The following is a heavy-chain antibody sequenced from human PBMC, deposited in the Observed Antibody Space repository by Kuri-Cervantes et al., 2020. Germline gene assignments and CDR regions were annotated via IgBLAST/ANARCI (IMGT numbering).Heavy chain of an antibody. D-gene: IGHD2-15*01. CDR2: IYHSGST. V-gene: IGHV4-4*02. J-gene: IGHJ4*02. CDR3: ARGYCSGGSCHSGENLFDY. Sequence: GSLRLSCAVSGGSISSSNWWSWVRQPPGKGLEWIGEIYHSGSTHYNPSLKSRVTISVDKSKNQFSLKLSSVTAADTAVYYCARGYCSGGSCHSGENLFDYWGQGTLVTVSS. CDR1: GGSISSSNW.